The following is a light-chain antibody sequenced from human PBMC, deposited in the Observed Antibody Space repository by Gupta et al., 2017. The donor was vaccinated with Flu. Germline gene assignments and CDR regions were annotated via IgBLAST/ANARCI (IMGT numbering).Light chain of an antibody. Sequence: ALTHPSSASGSPGLSATLTCTRTSSDVGGFSYVSWYQHHPGNAPKLMISAVSKRPSGVPDRFSGSKSGNTASLTVSGLQAEEEADYYCTSYAPGNNLLFGGGTKLTVL. CDR2: AVS. J-gene: IGLJ2*01. CDR3: TSYAPGNNLL. CDR1: SSDVGGFSY. V-gene: IGLV2-8*01.